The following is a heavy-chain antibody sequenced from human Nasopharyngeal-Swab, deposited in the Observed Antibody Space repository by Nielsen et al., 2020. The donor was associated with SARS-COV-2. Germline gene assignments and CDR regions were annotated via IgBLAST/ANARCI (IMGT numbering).Heavy chain of an antibody. D-gene: IGHD5-12*01. CDR2: ISSSSNYI. Sequence: GESLKISCAASGFTFSSYSMNWVRQAPGKGLEWVSPISSSSNYIYYADSVKGRLTISRDNAKNSLYLQMNSLRAEDTAVYYCARDLGGYDTSFDYWGQGTLVTVSS. V-gene: IGHV3-21*01. J-gene: IGHJ4*02. CDR1: GFTFSSYS. CDR3: ARDLGGYDTSFDY.